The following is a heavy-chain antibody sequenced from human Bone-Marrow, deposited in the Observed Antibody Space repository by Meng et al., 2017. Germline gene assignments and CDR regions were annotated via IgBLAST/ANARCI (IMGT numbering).Heavy chain of an antibody. D-gene: IGHD3-16*01. J-gene: IGHJ4*02. CDR1: GFTFSSYE. CDR3: GERLGMLRLLFDY. Sequence: GESLKISCAASGFTFSSYEMNWVRQAPGKGLWWVSYISSSGSTIYYADSVKGRFTISRDNAKNALYLQMNRLRAEDTAFYYCGERLGMLRLLFDYWGQGTLVTVSS. V-gene: IGHV3-48*03. CDR2: ISSSGSTI.